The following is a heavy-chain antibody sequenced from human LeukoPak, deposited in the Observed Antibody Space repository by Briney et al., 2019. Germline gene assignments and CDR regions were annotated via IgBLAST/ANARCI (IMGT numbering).Heavy chain of an antibody. V-gene: IGHV4-59*10. J-gene: IGHJ4*02. CDR2: IYASGTT. CDR3: ATSSVDRNFDY. D-gene: IGHD3-22*01. CDR1: GGSFSGYY. Sequence: SETLSLTCAVYGGSFSGYYWNWIRQPAGKGLEWIGRIYASGTTNYNPSLKSRVTMSVDTSKNQFSLKLSSVTAADTAVYYCATSSVDRNFDYWGQGTLVTVSS.